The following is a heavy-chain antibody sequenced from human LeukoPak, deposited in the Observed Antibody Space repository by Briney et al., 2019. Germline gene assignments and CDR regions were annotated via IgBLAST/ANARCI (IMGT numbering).Heavy chain of an antibody. CDR1: GFTFSTYS. CDR3: TKDVVPDSGWDLDY. J-gene: IGHJ4*02. V-gene: IGHV3-23*01. D-gene: IGHD6-19*01. CDR2: IYSNGGST. Sequence: GESLRLSCAASGFTFSTYSMTWVRQGPGKGLEWVSSIYSNGGSTFYADSVKGRFTISRDNSKNTLYLQMSSLRTEDTAIYYCTKDVVPDSGWDLDYWGQGTLVTVSS.